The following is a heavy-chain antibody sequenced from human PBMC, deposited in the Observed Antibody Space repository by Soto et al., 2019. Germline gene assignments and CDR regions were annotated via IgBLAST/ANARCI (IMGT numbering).Heavy chain of an antibody. CDR3: ARGGVSTRTFDY. J-gene: IGHJ4*02. V-gene: IGHV5-51*01. D-gene: IGHD3-3*01. CDR1: GYNFAGYW. CDR2: IYPSDSDT. Sequence: PGESLKISCKGSGYNFAGYWIAWVRQMPGKGLELMGIIYPSDSDTRYRPSFQGQVTISADKSVSSAYLQWSSLRASDTAMYYCARGGVSTRTFDYWGQGTPVTVSS.